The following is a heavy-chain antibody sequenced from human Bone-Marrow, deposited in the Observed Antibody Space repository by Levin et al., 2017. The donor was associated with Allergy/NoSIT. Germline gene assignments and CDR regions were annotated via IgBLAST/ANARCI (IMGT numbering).Heavy chain of an antibody. D-gene: IGHD4-11*01. Sequence: GESLKISCTASGFFFSDYYMSWVRQAPGKGLEWVSFIHPASLHTNYADSVKGRFTISRDNAKSSVFLQINSLRAEDTAVYYCARSNPYYHYMDVWGTGTTVTVSS. CDR2: IHPASLHT. CDR1: GFFFSDYY. CDR3: ARSNPYYHYMDV. J-gene: IGHJ6*03. V-gene: IGHV3-11*06.